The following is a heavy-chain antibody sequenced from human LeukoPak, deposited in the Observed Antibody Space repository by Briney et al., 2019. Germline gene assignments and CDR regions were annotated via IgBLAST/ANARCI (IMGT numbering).Heavy chain of an antibody. CDR2: IKQDGSEK. Sequence: PGGSLRLSCAASGFTFSSYWMSWVRQAPGKGPEWVANIKQDGSEKYYVDSVKGRFTISRDNAKNSLYLQMNSLRAEDTAVYYCAREHPGSQLPPDYWGQGTLVTVSS. CDR3: AREHPGSQLPPDY. V-gene: IGHV3-7*01. D-gene: IGHD2-2*01. CDR1: GFTFSSYW. J-gene: IGHJ4*02.